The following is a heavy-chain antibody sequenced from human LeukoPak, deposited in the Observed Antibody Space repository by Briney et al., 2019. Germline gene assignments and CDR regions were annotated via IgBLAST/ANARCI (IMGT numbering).Heavy chain of an antibody. V-gene: IGHV3-53*01. J-gene: IGHJ4*02. CDR2: IYSGGST. CDR3: ARDLGYDSSGSDY. Sequence: GGSLRLSCAAPGFTVSSNYMSWVRQAPEKGLEWVSVIYSGGSTYYADSVKGRFTISRDNSKNTLYLQMNSLRAEDTAVYYCARDLGYDSSGSDYWGQGTLVTVSS. CDR1: GFTVSSNY. D-gene: IGHD3-22*01.